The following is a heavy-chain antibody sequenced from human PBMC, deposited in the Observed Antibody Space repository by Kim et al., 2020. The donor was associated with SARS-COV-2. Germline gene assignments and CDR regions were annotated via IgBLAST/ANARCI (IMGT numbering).Heavy chain of an antibody. CDR2: IYYSGTT. CDR3: SRQGTEAPGTYWSFAL. V-gene: IGHV4-59*08. J-gene: IGHJ2*01. Sequence: SETLSLTCTVSGGSISSYYWSWIRQPPGKGLEWIGYIYYSGTTNYNPSLKSRVTLSVDTSKNQFSLKLSSVTVADTAVDYCSRQGTEAPGTYWSFALWG. D-gene: IGHD3-10*01. CDR1: GGSISSYY.